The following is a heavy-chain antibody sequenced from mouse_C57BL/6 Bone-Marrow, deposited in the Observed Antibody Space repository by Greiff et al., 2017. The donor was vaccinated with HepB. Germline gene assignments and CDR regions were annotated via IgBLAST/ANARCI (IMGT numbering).Heavy chain of an antibody. J-gene: IGHJ2*01. Sequence: EVQLQESGGGLVQSGRSLRLSCATSGFTFSDFYMEWVRQAPGKGLEWIAASRNKANDYTTEYSASVKGRFIVSRDTSQSILYLQMNALRAEDTAIYYCARAHYDYDEGGFDYWGQGTTLTVSS. CDR3: ARAHYDYDEGGFDY. CDR1: GFTFSDFY. V-gene: IGHV7-1*01. CDR2: SRNKANDYTT. D-gene: IGHD2-4*01.